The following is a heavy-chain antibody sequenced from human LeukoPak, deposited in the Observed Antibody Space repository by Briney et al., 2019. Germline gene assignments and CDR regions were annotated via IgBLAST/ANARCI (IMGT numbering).Heavy chain of an antibody. CDR1: GGTFNNYA. Sequence: SVKVSCKAPGGTFNNYAISWVRQAPGQGLEWMGGIIPIFGTANYAQKFQGRVTITTDESTSTAYMELSSLRSEDTAVYYCARVRMDIVVVPAARDDAFDIWGQGTMVTVSS. J-gene: IGHJ3*02. V-gene: IGHV1-69*05. CDR2: IIPIFGTA. D-gene: IGHD2-2*03. CDR3: ARVRMDIVVVPAARDDAFDI.